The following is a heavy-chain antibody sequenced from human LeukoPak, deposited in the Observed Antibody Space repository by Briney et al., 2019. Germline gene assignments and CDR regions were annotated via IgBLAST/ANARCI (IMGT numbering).Heavy chain of an antibody. CDR1: GGSINSDSYD. Sequence: PSETLSLTCTVSGGSINSDSYDWSWIRQPVGQGLEWIGRFYTSEATNYNPSLKSRVTMSVDTSKNQSSLRLRSVTAADSAVYYCAREALIEGFYYYMDVWGKGTTVTVSS. J-gene: IGHJ6*03. D-gene: IGHD3-22*01. CDR2: FYTSEAT. CDR3: AREALIEGFYYYMDV. V-gene: IGHV4-61*02.